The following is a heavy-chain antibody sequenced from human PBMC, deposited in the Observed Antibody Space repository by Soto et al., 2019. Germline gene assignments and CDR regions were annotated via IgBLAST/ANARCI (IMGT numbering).Heavy chain of an antibody. V-gene: IGHV3-73*01. CDR3: TPYDSSGDYYYYGMDV. CDR1: GFTFSGSA. J-gene: IGHJ6*02. Sequence: GGSLRLSCAASGFTFSGSAMHWVRQASGKGLEWVGRIRSKANSYATAYAASVKGRFTISRDASKNTAYLQMNSLKTEDTAVYYCTPYDSSGDYYYYGMDVWGQGTTVTVSS. CDR2: IRSKANSYAT. D-gene: IGHD3-22*01.